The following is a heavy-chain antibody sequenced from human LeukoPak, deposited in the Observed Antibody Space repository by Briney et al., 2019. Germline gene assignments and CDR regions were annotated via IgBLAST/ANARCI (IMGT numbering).Heavy chain of an antibody. D-gene: IGHD2-21*01. V-gene: IGHV3-7*01. CDR2: IKEDGSQT. CDR3: ANSLDY. J-gene: IGHJ4*02. Sequence: PGGSLRLSRVASGFTFSRSWMDWVRQAPGKGLEWVANIKEDGSQTYYVDSAKGRFTISRDNAKNSLYLQMDSLRVEDTAIYYCANSLDYWGRGTLVTVSS. CDR1: GFTFSRSW.